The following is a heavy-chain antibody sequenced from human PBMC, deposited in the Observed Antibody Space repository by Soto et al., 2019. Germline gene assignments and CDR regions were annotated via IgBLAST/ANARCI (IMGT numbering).Heavy chain of an antibody. CDR2: IYSGGST. V-gene: IGHV3-53*04. D-gene: IGHD2-15*01. CDR1: GFTVSSNY. CDR3: ARVGSYCSGGSCYAY. J-gene: IGHJ4*02. Sequence: GGSLRLSCAASGFTVSSNYMSWVRQAPGKGLEWVSVIYSGGSTYYADSVKGRFTISRHNSKNTLYLQMNSLRAEDTAVYYCARVGSYCSGGSCYAYWGQGTLVTVSS.